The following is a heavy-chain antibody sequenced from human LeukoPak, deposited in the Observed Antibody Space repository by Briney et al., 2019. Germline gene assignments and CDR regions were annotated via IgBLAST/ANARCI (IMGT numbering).Heavy chain of an antibody. J-gene: IGHJ4*02. V-gene: IGHV1-18*01. CDR3: ARVRDYYDSSGLFDY. CDR1: GYTFTNYG. Sequence: ASVKVSCKASGYTFTNYGISWVRQAPGQGLEWMGWISAYNGNTNYAQKLQGRVTMTTDTSTSTAYMELRSLRSDDTAVYYCARVRDYYDSSGLFDYWGQGTLVTVSS. D-gene: IGHD3-22*01. CDR2: ISAYNGNT.